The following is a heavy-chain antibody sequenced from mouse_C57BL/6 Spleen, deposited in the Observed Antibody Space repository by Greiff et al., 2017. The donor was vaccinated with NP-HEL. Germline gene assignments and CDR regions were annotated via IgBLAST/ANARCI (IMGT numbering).Heavy chain of an antibody. V-gene: IGHV1-54*01. Sequence: VQLQQSGAELVRPGTSVKVSCKASGYAFTNYLIEWVKQRPGQGLEWIGVINPGSGGTNYNEKFKGKATLTADKSSSTAYMQLSSLTSEDSAVYCCARGRLREGFAYWGQGTLVTVSA. D-gene: IGHD2-4*01. CDR2: INPGSGGT. CDR1: GYAFTNYL. CDR3: ARGRLREGFAY. J-gene: IGHJ3*01.